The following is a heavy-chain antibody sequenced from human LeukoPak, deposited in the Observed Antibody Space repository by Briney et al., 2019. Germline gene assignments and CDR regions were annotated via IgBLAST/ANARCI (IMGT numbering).Heavy chain of an antibody. CDR1: GFIMRPSW. V-gene: IGHV3-7*01. CDR3: ARDPAWGAIDY. J-gene: IGHJ4*02. D-gene: IGHD7-27*01. CDR2: INEDGSGT. Sequence: GGSLRLSCVVSGFIMRPSWMSWVRQTPGKGLEWVADINEDGSGTYYVDSVKGRFTVSRDNANNLLYLQMSSLGDEDTGVYYCARDPAWGAIDYWGQGTLVTVPS.